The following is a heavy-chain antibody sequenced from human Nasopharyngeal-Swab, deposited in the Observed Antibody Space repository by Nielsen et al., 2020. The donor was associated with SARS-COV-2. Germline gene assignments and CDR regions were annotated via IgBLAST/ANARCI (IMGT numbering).Heavy chain of an antibody. J-gene: IGHJ6*02. Sequence: GGSLRLSCAASGFTFSDYAMSWVRQAPGKGLEWISDMSSNGGSTYYADFVKGRVIISRDNSKNTLYLQMNSLRVEDTAVYYCAKAPYLRGLDVWGQGTTVTVSS. D-gene: IGHD2-21*01. CDR1: GFTFSDYA. V-gene: IGHV3-23*01. CDR3: AKAPYLRGLDV. CDR2: MSSNGGST.